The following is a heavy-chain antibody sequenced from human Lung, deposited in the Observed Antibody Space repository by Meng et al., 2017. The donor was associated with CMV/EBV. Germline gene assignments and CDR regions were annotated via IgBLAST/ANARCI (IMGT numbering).Heavy chain of an antibody. V-gene: IGHV1-2*02. D-gene: IGHD1-26*01. CDR1: RYTFTGYY. CDR3: ARRQWDLRNALDI. J-gene: IGHJ3*02. CDR2: INPNSGGT. Sequence: ASVNVSXKASRYTFTGYYIHWVRQAPGQGLEWMGSINPNSGGTKYAQKFQGRVTLTRDTSISTVYMELSRLKTDDTAVYYCARRQWDLRNALDIWGQGTEVXVSS.